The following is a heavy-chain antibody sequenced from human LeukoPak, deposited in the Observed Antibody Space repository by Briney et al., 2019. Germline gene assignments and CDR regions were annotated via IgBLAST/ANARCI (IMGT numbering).Heavy chain of an antibody. Sequence: KPSETLSLTCTVSGGSISSYYCSWIRQPPGKGMEWIGYIYYSGSTNYNPSLKSRVTISVDTSKNQFSLKLSSVTAADTAVYYCARRRRKVTAPCDAFDIWGQGTMVTVSS. CDR1: GGSISSYY. J-gene: IGHJ3*02. V-gene: IGHV4-59*08. CDR3: ARRRRKVTAPCDAFDI. CDR2: IYYSGST. D-gene: IGHD2-21*02.